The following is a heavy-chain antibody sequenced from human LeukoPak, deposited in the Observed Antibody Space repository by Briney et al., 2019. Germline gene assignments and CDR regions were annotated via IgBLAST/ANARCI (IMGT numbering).Heavy chain of an antibody. Sequence: SETLSLTCAVSGGSISSNNWWSWVRQPPGKGLEWIGELYHSGSTNYNPSLKSRVTISVDTSKNQFSLKLSSVTAADTAVYYCATMVRGVIDYWGQGTLVTVSS. CDR3: ATMVRGVIDY. CDR1: GGSISSNNW. J-gene: IGHJ4*02. V-gene: IGHV4-4*02. D-gene: IGHD3-10*01. CDR2: LYHSGST.